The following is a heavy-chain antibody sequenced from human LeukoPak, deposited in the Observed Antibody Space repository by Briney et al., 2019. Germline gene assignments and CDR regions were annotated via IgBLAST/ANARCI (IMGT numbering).Heavy chain of an antibody. CDR1: GFTFDDYA. D-gene: IGHD2/OR15-2a*01. J-gene: IGHJ6*03. Sequence: PGGSLRLSCAASGFTFDDYAMHWVRQAPGKGLEWVSGISWNSGSIGYADSVKGRFTISRDNAKNSLYLQMNSLRAEDTALYYCARITMGATIANFYYYHMDVWGKGATVTVSS. CDR2: ISWNSGSI. V-gene: IGHV3-9*01. CDR3: ARITMGATIANFYYYHMDV.